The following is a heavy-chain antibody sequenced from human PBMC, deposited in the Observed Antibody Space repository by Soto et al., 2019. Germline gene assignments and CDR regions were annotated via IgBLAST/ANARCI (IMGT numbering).Heavy chain of an antibody. V-gene: IGHV4-59*01. D-gene: IGHD2-2*02. CDR2: IYFTGST. CDR1: GGSISSYY. J-gene: IGHJ4*02. CDR3: ERGSCSSASCYMGDQ. Sequence: SETLSLTCTVSGGSISSYYWSWIRQPPGKGLEWIGYIYFTGSTNYNPSLKSRATISVHTSTNQFSLKLNSVTAADTAVYYCERGSCSSASCYMGDQWGPGTLVTVYS.